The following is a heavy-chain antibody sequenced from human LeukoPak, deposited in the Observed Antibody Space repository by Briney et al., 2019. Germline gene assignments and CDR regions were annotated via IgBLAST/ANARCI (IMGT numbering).Heavy chain of an antibody. CDR2: MNPNSGNT. D-gene: IGHD6-19*01. J-gene: IGHJ4*02. CDR1: GYTFTSYD. V-gene: IGHV1-8*03. Sequence: ASVKVSCKASGYTFTSYDINWVRQATGQGLEWMGWMNPNSGNTGYAQKFQGRVTITRNTSISTAYMELSSLRSEDTAVYYCARVAEAGWQGEVDYWGQGTLVTVSS. CDR3: ARVAEAGWQGEVDY.